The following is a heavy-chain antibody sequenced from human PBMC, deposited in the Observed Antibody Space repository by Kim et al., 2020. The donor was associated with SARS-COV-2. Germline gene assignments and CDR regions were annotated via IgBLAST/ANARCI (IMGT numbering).Heavy chain of an antibody. J-gene: IGHJ4*02. Sequence: GGSLRLSCAASGFTFSSYAMSWVRQAPGKGLEWVSAISGSGGSTYYADSVKGRFTISRDNSKNTLYLQMNSLRAEDTAVYYCAKDRPTSRGVREYYFDYWGQGTLVTVSS. V-gene: IGHV3-23*01. CDR3: AKDRPTSRGVREYYFDY. D-gene: IGHD3-10*01. CDR2: ISGSGGST. CDR1: GFTFSSYA.